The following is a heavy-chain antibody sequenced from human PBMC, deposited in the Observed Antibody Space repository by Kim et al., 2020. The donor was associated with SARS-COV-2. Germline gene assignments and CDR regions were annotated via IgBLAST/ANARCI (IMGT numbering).Heavy chain of an antibody. CDR1: GFTFSSYW. D-gene: IGHD2-21*01. CDR3: ARGPIKHYYYYYGMDV. J-gene: IGHJ6*02. Sequence: GGSLRLSCAASGFTFSSYWMHWVRQAPGKGLVWVSRINSDGSSTSYADSVKGRFTISRDNAKNTLYLQMNSLRAEDTAVYYCARGPIKHYYYYYGMDVWGQGTTVTVSS. V-gene: IGHV3-74*01. CDR2: INSDGSST.